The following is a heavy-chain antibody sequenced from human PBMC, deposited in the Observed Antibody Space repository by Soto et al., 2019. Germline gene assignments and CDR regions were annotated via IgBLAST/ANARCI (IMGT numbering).Heavy chain of an antibody. J-gene: IGHJ4*02. CDR3: AAALHDYGDYVGFYFDY. CDR2: IVVGSGNT. Sequence: QMQLVQSGPEVKKPGTSVKVSCKASGFNFTSSAVQWVRQARGQRLELIGWIVVGSGNTNYAQKFQERVTITRDMSTSTAFMELCSLISEDTAVYYCAAALHDYGDYVGFYFDYWGQVTLVTVSS. D-gene: IGHD4-17*01. CDR1: GFNFTSSA. V-gene: IGHV1-58*01.